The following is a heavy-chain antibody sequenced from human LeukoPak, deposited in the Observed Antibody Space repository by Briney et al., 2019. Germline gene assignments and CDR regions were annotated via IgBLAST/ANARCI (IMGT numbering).Heavy chain of an antibody. J-gene: IGHJ6*02. CDR1: GGSISSGGYY. V-gene: IGHV4-31*03. Sequence: SQTLSLTCTVSGGSISSGGYYWSWIRQHPGKGLEWIGYIYYSGSTYYNPSLKSRVTIPVDTSKNQFSLKLSSVTAADTAVYYCGSSYDYYYYGMDVWGQGTTVTVSS. D-gene: IGHD6-13*01. CDR3: GSSYDYYYYGMDV. CDR2: IYYSGST.